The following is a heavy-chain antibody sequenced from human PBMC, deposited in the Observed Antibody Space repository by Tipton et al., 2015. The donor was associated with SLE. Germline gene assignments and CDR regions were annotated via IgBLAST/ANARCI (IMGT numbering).Heavy chain of an antibody. CDR1: GDSVSGNTAA. D-gene: IGHD4-23*01. CDR2: TYYRSRWYY. CDR3: ARMNGGNGYWFDP. J-gene: IGHJ5*02. V-gene: IGHV6-1*01. Sequence: GLVKPSQTLSLTCAISGDSVSGNTAAWNWIRQSPSRGLEWLGRTYYRSRWYYDYADSVKSRITISPDTSKNQFSLQLNSVTAADTAVYFCARMNGGNGYWFDPWGQGTLVTVSS.